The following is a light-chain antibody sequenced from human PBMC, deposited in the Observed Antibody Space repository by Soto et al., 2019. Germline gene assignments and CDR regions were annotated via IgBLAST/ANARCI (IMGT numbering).Light chain of an antibody. V-gene: IGLV2-14*01. Sequence: QSALTQPASLSGSPGQSITISCAGSSSDVGGYNYVSWYQRHPGKAPKLMIYEVSNRPSGVSNLLSGSKSGNTASLTISGVQADDDVHDYCHALTSNSSYVLGTWTKVIV. CDR1: SSDVGGYNY. CDR3: HALTSNSSYV. CDR2: EVS. J-gene: IGLJ1*01.